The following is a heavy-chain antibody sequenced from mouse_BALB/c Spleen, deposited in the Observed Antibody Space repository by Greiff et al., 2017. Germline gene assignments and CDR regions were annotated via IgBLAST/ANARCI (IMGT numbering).Heavy chain of an antibody. CDR1: GYTFTSYW. D-gene: IGHD2-2*01. CDR3: TRWGLRRAMDY. J-gene: IGHJ4*01. CDR2: IYPGSGST. V-gene: IGHV1S22*01. Sequence: LQQPGSELVRPGASVKLSCKASGYTFTSYWMHWVKQRPGQGLGWIGNIYPGSGSTNYDEKFKSKATLTVDTSSSTAYMQLSSLTSEDSAVYYCTRWGLRRAMDYWGQGTSVTVSS.